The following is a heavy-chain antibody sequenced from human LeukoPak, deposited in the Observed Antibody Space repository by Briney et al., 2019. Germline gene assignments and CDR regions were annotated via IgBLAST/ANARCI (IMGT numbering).Heavy chain of an antibody. CDR3: ARASHDYGDYSHFDY. V-gene: IGHV4-4*02. CDR1: GGSISSRNW. J-gene: IGHJ4*02. CDR2: IYHSGST. Sequence: PSETLSLTCAVSGGSISSRNWWSWVRQPPGKGLEWIGEIYHSGSTNYSPPLKTRVTISVDKSKNQFSLKLSSVTAADTAVYYCARASHDYGDYSHFDYWGQGTLVTVSS. D-gene: IGHD4-17*01.